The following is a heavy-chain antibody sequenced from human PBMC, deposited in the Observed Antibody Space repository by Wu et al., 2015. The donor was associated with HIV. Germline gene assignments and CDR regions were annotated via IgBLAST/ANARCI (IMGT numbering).Heavy chain of an antibody. V-gene: IGHV1-18*04. CDR3: VRRXAVPTEKILPLNYGNGR. Sequence: QVQLVQSGAEVKKPGASVKVSCKASGYTFTSYGISWVRQAPGQGLEWMGWISAYNGNINYAQKFQGKSHHDQQTTSTSTAYVELRSPEILTTPGRVLCVRRXAVPTEKILPLNYGNGRLWGQGTTVT. J-gene: IGHJ6*02. CDR2: ISAYNGNI. D-gene: IGHD6-19*01. CDR1: GYTFTSYG.